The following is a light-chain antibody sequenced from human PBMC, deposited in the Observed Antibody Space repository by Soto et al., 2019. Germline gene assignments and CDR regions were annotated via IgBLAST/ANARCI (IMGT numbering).Light chain of an antibody. V-gene: IGKV3-20*01. CDR3: QQYGSSPGT. J-gene: IGKJ1*01. Sequence: EDVLTQSPATLSVSPGERATLSCRASQSVSSNLAWYQQKPGQAPRLLIYGASSRATGIPDRFSGSGSGTDFTLTISRLEPEDFAVYYCQQYGSSPGTFGHGTKVDIK. CDR1: QSVSSN. CDR2: GAS.